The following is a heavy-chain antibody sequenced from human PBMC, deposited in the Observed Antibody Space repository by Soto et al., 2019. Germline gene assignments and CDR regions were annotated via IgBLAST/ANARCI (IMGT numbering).Heavy chain of an antibody. CDR3: ARSVDTAMVAAFDY. CDR1: GFTFSSYG. D-gene: IGHD5-18*01. J-gene: IGHJ4*02. V-gene: IGHV3-33*01. Sequence: QVQLVESGGGVVQPGRSLRLSCAASGFTFSSYGMHWVRQAPGKGLEWVAVIWYDGSNKYYADSVKGRFTISRDNSKNPLYLQMNSLRAEDTAVYYCARSVDTAMVAAFDYWGQGTLVTVSS. CDR2: IWYDGSNK.